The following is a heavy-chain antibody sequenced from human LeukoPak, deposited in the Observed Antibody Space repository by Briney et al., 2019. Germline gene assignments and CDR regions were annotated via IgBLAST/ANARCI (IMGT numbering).Heavy chain of an antibody. CDR2: ISGSGGST. D-gene: IGHD5-24*01. CDR1: GFTFSSYA. J-gene: IGHJ4*02. Sequence: GGSLRLSCAASGFTFSSYAMSWVRQAPGKGLEWVSAISGSGGSTYYADSVKGRFTISRDNAKNTLYLRMNSLRAEDTAVYYCARELGDGYNPLDYWGQGTLVTVSS. V-gene: IGHV3-23*01. CDR3: ARELGDGYNPLDY.